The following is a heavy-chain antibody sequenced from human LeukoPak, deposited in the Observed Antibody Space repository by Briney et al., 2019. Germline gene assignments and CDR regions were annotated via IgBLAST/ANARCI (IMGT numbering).Heavy chain of an antibody. D-gene: IGHD2-15*01. V-gene: IGHV1-3*01. J-gene: IGHJ5*02. CDR3: ATRDCSGGSCSYNWFDP. CDR2: INAGNGNT. Sequence: ASVKVSCKASGYTFTSYAMHWVRQAPGQRLEWMGWINAGNGNTKYSQKFQGRVTITRDTSASTAYMELSSLRSEDTAVYYCATRDCSGGSCSYNWFDPWGQGTLVTVSS. CDR1: GYTFTSYA.